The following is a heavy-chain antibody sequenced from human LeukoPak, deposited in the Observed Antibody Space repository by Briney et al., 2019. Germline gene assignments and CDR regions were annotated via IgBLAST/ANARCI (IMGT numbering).Heavy chain of an antibody. J-gene: IGHJ5*02. CDR3: ATYIRTPMVYNWFDP. CDR1: GFTFSSYA. Sequence: PGGSLRLSCATSGFTFSSYAMSWVRQAPGKGLEWVSAISGSGGSTYYADSVKGRFTISRDNSKNTLYLQMNSLRAEDTAVYYCATYIRTPMVYNWFDPWGQGTLVTVSS. D-gene: IGHD5-18*01. V-gene: IGHV3-23*01. CDR2: ISGSGGST.